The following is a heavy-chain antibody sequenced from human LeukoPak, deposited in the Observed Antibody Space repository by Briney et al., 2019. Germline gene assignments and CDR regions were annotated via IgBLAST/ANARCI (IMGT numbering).Heavy chain of an antibody. CDR3: ARPDRYDFWFDP. D-gene: IGHD3-3*01. CDR2: INHSGST. Sequence: ASETLSLTCAVYGGSFSGYYWSWIRQPPGKGLEWIGEINHSGSTNYNPSLKSRVTISVDTSKNQFSLKLSSVTAADTAVYYCARPDRYDFWFDPWGQGTLVTVSS. V-gene: IGHV4-34*01. CDR1: GGSFSGYY. J-gene: IGHJ5*02.